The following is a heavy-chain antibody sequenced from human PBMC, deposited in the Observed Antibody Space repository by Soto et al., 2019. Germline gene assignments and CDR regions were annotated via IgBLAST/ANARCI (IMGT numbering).Heavy chain of an antibody. CDR1: GGSISSSSYY. J-gene: IGHJ6*02. V-gene: IGHV4-39*01. Sequence: SETLSLTCTVSGGSISSSSYYWGWIRQPPGKGLEWIGSIYYSGSTYYNPSLKSRVTISVDTSKNQFSLKLSSVTAADTAVYYCARHFAGTSISVAYYYYGMDVWGQGTTVTVSS. CDR3: ARHFAGTSISVAYYYYGMDV. D-gene: IGHD1-1*01. CDR2: IYYSGST.